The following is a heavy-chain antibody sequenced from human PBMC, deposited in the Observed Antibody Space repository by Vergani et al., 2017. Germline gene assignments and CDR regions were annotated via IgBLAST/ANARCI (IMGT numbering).Heavy chain of an antibody. V-gene: IGHV4-61*02. CDR1: GGSISSGSYY. D-gene: IGHD3-10*01. CDR2: IYTSGST. Sequence: QVQLQESGPGLVKPSQTLSLTCTVSGGSISSGSYYWSWIRQPAGKGLEWIGRIYTSGSTNYNPSLKSRVTISVDTSKNQFSLKLSSVTAADTAVYYCARGSRKWFGESSNWFDPWGQGTLVTVSS. J-gene: IGHJ5*02. CDR3: ARGSRKWFGESSNWFDP.